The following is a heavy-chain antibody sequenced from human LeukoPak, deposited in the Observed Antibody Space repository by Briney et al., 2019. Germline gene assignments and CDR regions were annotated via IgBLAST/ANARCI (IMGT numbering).Heavy chain of an antibody. V-gene: IGHV3-15*01. CDR3: TTVILPAAMNPYYYYGMDV. CDR2: IKSKTDGGTT. Sequence: PGGSLRLSCAASGFTFSSSAMSWVRQVPGKGLEWVGRIKSKTDGGTTDYAAPVKGRFTISRDDSKNTLYLQMNSLKTEDTAVYYCTTVILPAAMNPYYYYGMDVWGQGTTVTVSS. J-gene: IGHJ6*02. D-gene: IGHD2-2*01. CDR1: GFTFSSSA.